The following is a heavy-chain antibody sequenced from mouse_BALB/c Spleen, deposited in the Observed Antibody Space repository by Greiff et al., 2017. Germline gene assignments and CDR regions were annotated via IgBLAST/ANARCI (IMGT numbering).Heavy chain of an antibody. Sequence: EVKLVESGGGLVQPGGSLRLSCASSGFTFTDYYMSWVRQPPGKALEWLGFIRNKANGYTTEYSASVKGRFTISRDNSQSILYLQMNTLRAEDSATYYCARDKGYYGSIESYYAMDYWGQGTSVTVSS. CDR3: ARDKGYYGSIESYYAMDY. CDR2: IRNKANGYTT. V-gene: IGHV7-3*02. CDR1: GFTFTDYY. D-gene: IGHD1-1*01. J-gene: IGHJ4*01.